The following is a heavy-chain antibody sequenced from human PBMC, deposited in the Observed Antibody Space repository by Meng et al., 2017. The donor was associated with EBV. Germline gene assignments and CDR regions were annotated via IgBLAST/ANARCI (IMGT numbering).Heavy chain of an antibody. CDR3: ARDGRLYDTPSPFDY. J-gene: IGHJ4*02. Sequence: VQLVQLGAEWKKPGASVKVSCKASGYTFTSYGISWVRQAPGQGLEWMGWISAYNGNTNYAQKLQGRVTMTTDTSTSTAYMELRSLRSDDTAVYYCARDGRLYDTPSPFDYWGQGTLVTVSS. CDR1: GYTFTSYG. V-gene: IGHV1-18*01. CDR2: ISAYNGNT. D-gene: IGHD3-22*01.